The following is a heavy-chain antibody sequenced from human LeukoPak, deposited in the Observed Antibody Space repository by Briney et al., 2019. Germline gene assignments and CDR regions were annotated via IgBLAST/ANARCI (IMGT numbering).Heavy chain of an antibody. CDR2: ISSSSSTI. Sequence: GGSLRLSCAASGFTFTSYEMNWVRQAPGKGLEWVSYISSSSSTIYYADSVKGRFTISRDNAKNSLYLQMNSLSDEDMSVYYRARALQWLDDYWGQGTLVTVSS. D-gene: IGHD6-19*01. CDR3: ARALQWLDDY. CDR1: GFTFTSYE. V-gene: IGHV3-48*03. J-gene: IGHJ4*02.